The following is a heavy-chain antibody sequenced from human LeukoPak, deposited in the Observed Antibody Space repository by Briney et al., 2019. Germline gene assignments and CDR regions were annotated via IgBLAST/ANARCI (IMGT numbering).Heavy chain of an antibody. J-gene: IGHJ5*02. CDR2: ISAYNGNT. D-gene: IGHD2-15*01. CDR1: GYTFTSYG. V-gene: IGHV1-18*01. Sequence: ASVKVSCKASGYTFTSYGISWVRQAPGQGREWMGWISAYNGNTNYAQKLQGRVTMTTDTSTSTAYMELRSLRSDDTAVYYCARRDTDRGYCSGGSCPDWFDPWGQGTLVTVSS. CDR3: ARRDTDRGYCSGGSCPDWFDP.